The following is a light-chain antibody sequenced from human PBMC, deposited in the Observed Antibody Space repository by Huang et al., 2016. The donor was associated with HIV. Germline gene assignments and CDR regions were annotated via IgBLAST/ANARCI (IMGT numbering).Light chain of an antibody. CDR3: QQRSNWIT. V-gene: IGKV3-11*01. Sequence: EIVLTQSPATLSLSPVDRATLSCRASQSVANYLAWYQQKPGQAPRLLIYDASNRAAGVPARFSGSGSGTDFTLTISSLEPEDFAIYYCQQRSNWITFGQGTRLEIK. CDR2: DAS. CDR1: QSVANY. J-gene: IGKJ5*01.